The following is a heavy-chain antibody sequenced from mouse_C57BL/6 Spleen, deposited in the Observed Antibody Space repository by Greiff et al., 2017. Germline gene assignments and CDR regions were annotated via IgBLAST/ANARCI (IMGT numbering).Heavy chain of an antibody. V-gene: IGHV1-47*01. Sequence: QVHVKQSGAELVKPGASVKMSCKASGYTFTTYPIEWMKQNHGKSLEWIGNFHPYNDDTKYNEKFKGKATLTVEKSSSTVYLELSRLTSDDSAVYYCARLTQAKGYYAMDYWGQGTSVTVSS. CDR1: GYTFTTYP. D-gene: IGHD3-2*02. CDR2: FHPYNDDT. J-gene: IGHJ4*01. CDR3: ARLTQAKGYYAMDY.